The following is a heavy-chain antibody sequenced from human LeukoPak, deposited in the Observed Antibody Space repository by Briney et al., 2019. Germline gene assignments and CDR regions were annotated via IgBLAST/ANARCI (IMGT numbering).Heavy chain of an antibody. CDR1: GPIFTNYA. CDR2: ISDSGGGK. J-gene: IGHJ4*02. CDR3: ARGKYSSGWFDY. V-gene: IGHV3-23*01. Sequence: QPGGSLRLSCAGSGPIFTNYAMSWVRQAPGKGLEWVSAISDSGGGKYYADSVRGRFTISRDNSKNTLYLQMNSLRAEDTAVYYCARGKYSSGWFDYWGQGTLVTVSS. D-gene: IGHD6-19*01.